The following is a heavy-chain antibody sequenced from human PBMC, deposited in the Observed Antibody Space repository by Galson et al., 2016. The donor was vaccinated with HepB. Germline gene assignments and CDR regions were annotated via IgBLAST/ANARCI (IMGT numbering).Heavy chain of an antibody. Sequence: SLRLSCAASGFSVGSNYMKWVRPAPGKGLEWVAGIYSGGTTPYADSVKGRFTISRDNSRNTPHLQMNSLRVEDTAVYYCSAHPAAVVPWGQGTLVTVSS. CDR3: SAHPAAVVP. CDR2: IYSGGTT. D-gene: IGHD5-18*01. CDR1: GFSVGSNY. V-gene: IGHV3-53*01. J-gene: IGHJ1*01.